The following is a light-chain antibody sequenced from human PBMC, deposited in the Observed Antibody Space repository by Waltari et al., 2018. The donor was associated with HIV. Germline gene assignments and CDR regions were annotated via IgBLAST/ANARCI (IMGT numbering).Light chain of an antibody. Sequence: DLVMTQSPASLPVSLGERAPINCTSSRTILYSADNRNYVAWYQQKPRQPPKLLISWASTRESGVPDRFSGSGSGTDFTLTITRLQAEDVAVYHCQQYFRIPPTFGGGTKVEIK. V-gene: IGKV4-1*01. CDR1: RTILYSADNRNY. CDR2: WAS. CDR3: QQYFRIPPT. J-gene: IGKJ4*01.